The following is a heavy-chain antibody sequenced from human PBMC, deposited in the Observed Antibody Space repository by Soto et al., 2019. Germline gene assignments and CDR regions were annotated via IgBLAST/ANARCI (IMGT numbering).Heavy chain of an antibody. CDR2: INAGNGNT. CDR1: GYTFTSYA. J-gene: IGHJ5*02. Sequence: ASVKVSCKASGYTFTSYAMHWVRQAPGQRLEWMGWINAGNGNTKYSQKFQGRVTITRDTSASTAYMELSSLRSEDTAVYYCAREILYNWNYEAGNWFDPWGQGTLVTVSS. V-gene: IGHV1-3*01. CDR3: AREILYNWNYEAGNWFDP. D-gene: IGHD1-1*01.